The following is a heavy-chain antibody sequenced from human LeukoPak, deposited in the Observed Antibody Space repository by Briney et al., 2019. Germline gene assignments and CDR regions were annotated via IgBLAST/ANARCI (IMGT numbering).Heavy chain of an antibody. J-gene: IGHJ4*02. V-gene: IGHV3-48*03. Sequence: GGSLRLSCAASGFTFSSYEMNWVRQAPGKGLEWVSYISSSCSTIYYADSVKGRFTISRDNAKNSLYLQMNSLRAEDTAVYYCARIKPGIAAAQQNTYFVYWGQGTLVTVSS. CDR1: GFTFSSYE. CDR2: ISSSCSTI. CDR3: ARIKPGIAAAQQNTYFVY. D-gene: IGHD6-13*01.